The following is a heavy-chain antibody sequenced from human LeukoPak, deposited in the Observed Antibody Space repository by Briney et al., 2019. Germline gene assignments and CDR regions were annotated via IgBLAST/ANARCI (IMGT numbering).Heavy chain of an antibody. J-gene: IGHJ4*02. CDR2: ISGSGGST. CDR1: GLTFSSYA. Sequence: GGSLRLSCAASGLTFSSYAMSWVRQAPGKGLEWASAISGSGGSTYYADSVKGRFTITRDNSKNTLYLQMNSLRAEDTAVYYCAKARIAAAGRYFDYWGQGTLVTVSS. CDR3: AKARIAAAGRYFDY. D-gene: IGHD6-13*01. V-gene: IGHV3-23*01.